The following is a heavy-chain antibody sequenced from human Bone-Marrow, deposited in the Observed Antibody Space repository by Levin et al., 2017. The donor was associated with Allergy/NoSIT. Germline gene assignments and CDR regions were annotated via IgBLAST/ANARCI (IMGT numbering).Heavy chain of an antibody. CDR1: GDSISSGNFY. D-gene: IGHD3-10*01. CDR3: AKCSAFGTTWFGGGDY. Sequence: SETLSLTCTVSGDSISSGNFYWSWIRQHPRTGLEWIGYIYRSGSTSYSRSLRSRLTLSLDTSRSRFSLDLRSVTAADTAVYFCAKCSAFGTTWFGGGDYWGQGTLVTVSS. V-gene: IGHV4-31*03. J-gene: IGHJ4*02. CDR2: IYRSGST.